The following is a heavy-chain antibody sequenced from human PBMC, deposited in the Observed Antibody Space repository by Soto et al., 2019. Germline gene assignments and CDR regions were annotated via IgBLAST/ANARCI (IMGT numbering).Heavy chain of an antibody. D-gene: IGHD2-8*01. Sequence: ASVKVSCKASGYSFTDYHIHWVRRAPGQGLEWLGRINPKSGGTSTAQKFQGWVTMTRDRSISTVYMELTRLRSDDTAVYFCARGHSTDCSNGVCSFFYNHEMDVWGQGTTVTVSS. CDR3: ARGHSTDCSNGVCSFFYNHEMDV. J-gene: IGHJ6*02. V-gene: IGHV1-2*04. CDR1: GYSFTDYH. CDR2: INPKSGGT.